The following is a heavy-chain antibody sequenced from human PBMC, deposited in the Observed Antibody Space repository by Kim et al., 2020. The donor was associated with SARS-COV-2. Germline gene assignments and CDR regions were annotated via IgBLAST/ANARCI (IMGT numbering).Heavy chain of an antibody. CDR2: ISYSGNT. CDR3: ARQRGQYLAPLDY. V-gene: IGHV4-59*08. D-gene: IGHD3-10*01. J-gene: IGHJ4*01. Sequence: SETLSLTCTISGDSSSSSYWNWFRQPPGKGLEWIGYISYSGNTNYRPSLKSRVAIPVDTSKSQVSLKVRSVTAADTAVYYCARQRGQYLAPLDYWGQGILVTVSS. CDR1: GDSSSSSY.